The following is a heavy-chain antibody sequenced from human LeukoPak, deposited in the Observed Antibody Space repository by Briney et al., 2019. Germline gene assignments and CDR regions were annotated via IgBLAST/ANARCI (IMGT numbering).Heavy chain of an antibody. V-gene: IGHV1-18*01. D-gene: IGHD3-10*01. CDR1: GYTFTTYA. CDR3: ARGRRASRHYDFDY. Sequence: ASVKVSCKASGYTFTTYAIHWVRQAPGQGLEWMGWISAYNGNTNYAQKLQGRVTMTTDTSTNTAYMEVRSLRSDDTAVYYCARGRRASRHYDFDYWGQGTLVTVSS. CDR2: ISAYNGNT. J-gene: IGHJ4*02.